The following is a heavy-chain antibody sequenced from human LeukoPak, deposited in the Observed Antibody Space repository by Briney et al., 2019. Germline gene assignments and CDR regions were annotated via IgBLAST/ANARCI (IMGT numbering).Heavy chain of an antibody. CDR2: INHSGST. CDR3: ARERGEVTTAVLDY. J-gene: IGHJ4*02. V-gene: IGHV4-34*01. D-gene: IGHD4-11*01. Sequence: SETLSLTCAVYGGSFSGYYWSRIRQPPGKGLEWIGEINHSGSTNYNPSLKSRVTISVDTSKNQFSLKLSSVTAADTAVYYCARERGEVTTAVLDYWGQGTLVTVSS. CDR1: GGSFSGYY.